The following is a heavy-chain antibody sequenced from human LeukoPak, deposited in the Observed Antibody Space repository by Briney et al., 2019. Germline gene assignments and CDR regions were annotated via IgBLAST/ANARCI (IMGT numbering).Heavy chain of an antibody. V-gene: IGHV4-39*01. D-gene: IGHD2-2*01. Sequence: SETLSLTCSVFGGSISSSSYYWGWTRQPPGKGLEGIGSIYYSGSSYYNPSLKSRVTISVDTSKNQFSLKLTSVTAADTAVYYCARRDCTSTTCYAGSYYFDYWGQGTLVTVSS. CDR2: IYYSGSS. CDR3: ARRDCTSTTCYAGSYYFDY. CDR1: GGSISSSSYY. J-gene: IGHJ4*02.